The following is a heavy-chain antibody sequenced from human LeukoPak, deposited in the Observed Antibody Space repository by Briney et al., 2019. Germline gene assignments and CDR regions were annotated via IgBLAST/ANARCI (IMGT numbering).Heavy chain of an antibody. V-gene: IGHV1-8*01. Sequence: ASVKVSCKASGYTFTSYDINWVRQVAGHGLEWMGWMNPNSGNTGYAQKFQGRVTMTRDTSITTAYMELSSLRSEDTAMYYCARLDRYCSGTNCYAPHGYWGQGTLVTVSS. J-gene: IGHJ4*02. CDR3: ARLDRYCSGTNCYAPHGY. CDR1: GYTFTSYD. CDR2: MNPNSGNT. D-gene: IGHD2-2*01.